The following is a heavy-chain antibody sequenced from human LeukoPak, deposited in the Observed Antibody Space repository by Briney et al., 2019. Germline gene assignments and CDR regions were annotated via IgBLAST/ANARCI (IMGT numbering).Heavy chain of an antibody. J-gene: IGHJ6*03. D-gene: IGHD2-2*01. Sequence: PGGSLRLSCAASGFTFSSYAMSWVRQAPGKGLEWVSAISGRGGSTYYADSVKGRFTISRDNSKNTLYLQMNSLRAEDTAVYYCAKSSSNYYYYYYMDVWGKGTTVTVSS. CDR1: GFTFSSYA. CDR3: AKSSSNYYYYYYMDV. CDR2: ISGRGGST. V-gene: IGHV3-23*01.